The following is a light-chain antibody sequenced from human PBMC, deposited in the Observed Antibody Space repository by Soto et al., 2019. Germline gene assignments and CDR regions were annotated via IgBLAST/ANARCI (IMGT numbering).Light chain of an antibody. CDR2: EGS. V-gene: IGLV2-23*01. Sequence: LTQPASVSGSPGQSITISCTGTSSDVGSYNLVSWYQQHPGKAPKLMIYEGSKRPSGVSNRFSGSKSGNTASLTISGLQAEDEADYYCCSYAGSSTSYVFGTGTKVTVL. CDR3: CSYAGSSTSYV. CDR1: SSDVGSYNL. J-gene: IGLJ1*01.